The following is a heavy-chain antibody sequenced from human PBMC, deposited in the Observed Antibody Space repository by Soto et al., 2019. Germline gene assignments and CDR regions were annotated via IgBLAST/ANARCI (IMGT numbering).Heavy chain of an antibody. Sequence: PGGSLRLSCAASGFTFSDYYMSWIRQAPGKGLEWVSYISSSSSYTNYADSVKGRFTTSRDNAKNSLYLQMNSLRAEDTAVYYCARVGIFGAQNNWFDPWGQGTLVTVSS. CDR2: ISSSSSYT. V-gene: IGHV3-11*06. J-gene: IGHJ5*02. D-gene: IGHD3-3*01. CDR1: GFTFSDYY. CDR3: ARVGIFGAQNNWFDP.